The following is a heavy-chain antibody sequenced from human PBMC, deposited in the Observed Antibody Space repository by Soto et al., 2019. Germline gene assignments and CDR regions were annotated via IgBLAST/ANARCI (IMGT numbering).Heavy chain of an antibody. J-gene: IGHJ4*02. CDR1: GFTFGSYA. V-gene: IGHV3-23*01. CDR2: AGPSGSST. D-gene: IGHD3-22*01. Sequence: GGSLRLSCAASGFTFGSYAMSWVRLAPGKGLEWVSVAGPSGSSTFYADSVRGRFTISRDNVENTLYLQMNSLRVADTALYFCARTHYYDSTGYYRTFDYWGQGTLVTVSS. CDR3: ARTHYYDSTGYYRTFDY.